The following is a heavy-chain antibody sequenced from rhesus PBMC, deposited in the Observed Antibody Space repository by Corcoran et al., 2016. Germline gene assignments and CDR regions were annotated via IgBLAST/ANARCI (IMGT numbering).Heavy chain of an antibody. CDR3: AREDATAGTEGGFDC. CDR1: GGSISGYYY. Sequence: QVKLQQWGEGLVKPSETLSLTCAVYGGSISGYYYWSWIRQAPGKGLEWIGNVFGNSANTKYNPSLKSRVTISKDTSKKQFSLSLTTVAAADTAVYYCAREDATAGTEGGFDCWGQGVLVIVSS. D-gene: IGHD6-25*01. J-gene: IGHJ4*01. CDR2: VFGNSANT. V-gene: IGHV4-73*01.